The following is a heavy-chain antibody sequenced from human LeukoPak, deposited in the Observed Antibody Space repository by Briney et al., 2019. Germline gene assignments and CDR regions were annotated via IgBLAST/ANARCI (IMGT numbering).Heavy chain of an antibody. Sequence: ASVKVSCKASGYTFTGYYMHWVRQAPGQGLEWMGWINPNSGGTNYAQKFQGRVTMTRDTSISTAYMDLSGLRSDDTAVYYCARGEGFSTSWYGYWGQGTLVIVSS. CDR2: INPNSGGT. V-gene: IGHV1-2*02. CDR1: GYTFTGYY. CDR3: ARGEGFSTSWYGY. D-gene: IGHD6-13*01. J-gene: IGHJ4*02.